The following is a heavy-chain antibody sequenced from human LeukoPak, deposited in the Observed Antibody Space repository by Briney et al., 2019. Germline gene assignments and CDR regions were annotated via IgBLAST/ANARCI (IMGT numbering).Heavy chain of an antibody. CDR2: ISGSGGST. V-gene: IGHV3-23*01. J-gene: IGHJ6*02. Sequence: GGSLRLSCAASGFTFSSYAMSWVRQAPGKGLGWVSAISGSGGSTYYADSVKGRFTISRDNSKNTLYLQMNSLRAEDTAVYYCAKDRPVVPAAIVVLSYYYGMDVWGQGTTVTVSS. D-gene: IGHD2-2*02. CDR1: GFTFSSYA. CDR3: AKDRPVVPAAIVVLSYYYGMDV.